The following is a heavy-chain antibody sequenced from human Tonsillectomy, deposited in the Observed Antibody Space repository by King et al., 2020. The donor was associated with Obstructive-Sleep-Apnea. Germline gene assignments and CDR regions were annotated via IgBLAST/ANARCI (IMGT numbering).Heavy chain of an antibody. CDR2: ISSNSNYI. Sequence: QLVQSGGGLVKPGGSLRLSCAASGFIFSTYSMNWVRQAPGKGLEWVSSISSNSNYIYYTDSVEGRFTISRDDAENSLYLQMNSLRAEDTAVYYCVRDLRFLEWLLPGDVFDIWGQGTMVTVSS. J-gene: IGHJ3*02. CDR3: VRDLRFLEWLLPGDVFDI. CDR1: GFIFSTYS. V-gene: IGHV3-21*01. D-gene: IGHD3-3*01.